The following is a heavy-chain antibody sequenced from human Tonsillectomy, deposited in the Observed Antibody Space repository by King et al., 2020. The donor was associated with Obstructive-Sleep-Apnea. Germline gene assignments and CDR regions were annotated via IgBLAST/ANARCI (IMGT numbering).Heavy chain of an antibody. CDR1: GFTFSTYD. D-gene: IGHD6-19*01. J-gene: IGHJ4*02. Sequence: VQLVESGGGVVQSGRSLRLACAASGFTFSTYDIHWVRQAPGKGLEGVASILYDGSNTHYADSVKGRFTISRDNSKYTLYLQMNSLRVEDTAVYYCVSNAVAGTGYWGQGTLVSVSS. CDR3: VSNAVAGTGY. CDR2: ILYDGSNT. V-gene: IGHV3-33*05.